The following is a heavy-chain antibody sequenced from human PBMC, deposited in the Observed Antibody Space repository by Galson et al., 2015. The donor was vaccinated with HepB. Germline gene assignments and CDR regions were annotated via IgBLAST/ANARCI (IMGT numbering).Heavy chain of an antibody. V-gene: IGHV3-23*01. J-gene: IGHJ5*02. CDR1: GFIFRHHA. CDR2: INGRGSTR. CDR3: VKEGSWLGGDWFDP. D-gene: IGHD3-3*01. Sequence: SLRLSCAGSGFIFRHHAMAWIRQAPGKGLEWVSGINGRGSTRSYSDAVKGRFSISRDNSKDTVLLQMDNLRAEDTAVYYCVKEGSWLGGDWFDPWGHGTLVTVSS.